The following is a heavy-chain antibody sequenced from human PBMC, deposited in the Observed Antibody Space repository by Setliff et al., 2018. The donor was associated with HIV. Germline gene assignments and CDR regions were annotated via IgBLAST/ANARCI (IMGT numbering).Heavy chain of an antibody. CDR3: VRAAAGLDI. V-gene: IGHV3-72*01. CDR2: TRNKANGYIT. CDR1: GFTFSSYW. J-gene: IGHJ4*02. Sequence: PGGSLRLSCAASGFTFSSYWMHWVRQAPGKGLEWVGRTRNKANGYITEYGASVQGRFTISRDNSKDSLSLQMNNLKAEDTAVYYCVRAAAGLDIWSQGIRVTVSS.